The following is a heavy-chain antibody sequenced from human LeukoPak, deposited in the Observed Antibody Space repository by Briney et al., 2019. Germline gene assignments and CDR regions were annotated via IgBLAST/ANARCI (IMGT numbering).Heavy chain of an antibody. CDR3: ARRVACSSTSCYGSEFDP. J-gene: IGHJ5*02. CDR1: GGSISSGSYY. D-gene: IGHD2-2*01. Sequence: PSETLSLTCTVSGGSISSGSYYWSWIRQPAGKGLEWIGRIYTSGSTNYNPSLKSRVTISVDTSKIQFSLKLSSVTAADTAVYYCARRVACSSTSCYGSEFDPWGQGTLVTVSS. CDR2: IYTSGST. V-gene: IGHV4-61*02.